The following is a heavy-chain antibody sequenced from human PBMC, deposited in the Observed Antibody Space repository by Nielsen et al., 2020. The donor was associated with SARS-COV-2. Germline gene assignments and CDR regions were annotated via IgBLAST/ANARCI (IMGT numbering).Heavy chain of an antibody. CDR1: GYTFTSYA. CDR2: INAGNGNT. CDR3: ARDSKNYGDSDY. D-gene: IGHD4-17*01. J-gene: IGHJ4*02. V-gene: IGHV1-3*01. Sequence: ASVKVSCKASGYTFTSYAMHWVRQAPGQRLEWMGWINAGNGNTKYSQKFQGRVTITRDTSASTAYMDLRSLTFDDTAVYFCARDSKNYGDSDYWGQGTLVTVSS.